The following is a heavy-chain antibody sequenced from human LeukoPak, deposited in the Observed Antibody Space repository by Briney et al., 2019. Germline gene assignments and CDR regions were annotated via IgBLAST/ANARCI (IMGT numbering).Heavy chain of an antibody. CDR2: IYYSGST. CDR1: GGSISSGGYY. J-gene: IGHJ4*02. Sequence: SETLSLTCTVSGGSISSGGYYWSWIRQHPGKGLEWIGYIYYSGSTYYNPSLKSRVTISVDTSKNQFSLKLSSVTAADTAVYYCARVASFGGNLNFDYWGQGTLVTVSS. CDR3: ARVASFGGNLNFDY. V-gene: IGHV4-31*03. D-gene: IGHD3-16*01.